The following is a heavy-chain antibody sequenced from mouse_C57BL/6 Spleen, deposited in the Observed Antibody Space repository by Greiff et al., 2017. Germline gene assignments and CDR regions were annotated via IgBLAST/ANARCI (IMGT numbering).Heavy chain of an antibody. V-gene: IGHV1-18*01. CDR1: GYTFTDYN. CDR2: INPNNGGT. CDR3: ARWTLGFDY. Sequence: VQLKESGPELVKPGASVKIPCKASGYTFTDYNMDWVKQSHGKSLEWIGDINPNNGGTIYNQKFKGKATLTVDKSSSTAYMELRSLTSEDTAVYYCARWTLGFDYWGQGTTLTVSS. D-gene: IGHD4-1*01. J-gene: IGHJ2*01.